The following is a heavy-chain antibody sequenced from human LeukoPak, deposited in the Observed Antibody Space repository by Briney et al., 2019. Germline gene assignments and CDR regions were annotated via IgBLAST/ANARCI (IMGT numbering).Heavy chain of an antibody. V-gene: IGHV3-23*01. Sequence: GGSLRLSCAASGFTFSSYAMNWVRQAPGKGLEWVSDINGSGGSTYYADSVKGRFTISRDNSKNTLYLQMNSLRAEDTAVYYCAKVSSGYYFDYWGQGTLVTVSS. CDR1: GFTFSSYA. CDR2: INGSGGST. J-gene: IGHJ4*02. D-gene: IGHD3-22*01. CDR3: AKVSSGYYFDY.